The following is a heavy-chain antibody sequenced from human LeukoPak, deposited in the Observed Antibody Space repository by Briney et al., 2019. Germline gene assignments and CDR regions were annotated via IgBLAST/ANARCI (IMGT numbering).Heavy chain of an antibody. CDR1: GGSISSYY. V-gene: IGHV4-59*08. Sequence: SETLSLTCTVSGGSISSYYWSWIRQPPGKGLEWIGYIYYSGSTNYNPSLKGRVTISVDTSKNQFSLKLSSVTAADTAVYYCARHQRDDAFDIWGQGTMVTVSS. CDR3: ARHQRDDAFDI. J-gene: IGHJ3*02. CDR2: IYYSGST.